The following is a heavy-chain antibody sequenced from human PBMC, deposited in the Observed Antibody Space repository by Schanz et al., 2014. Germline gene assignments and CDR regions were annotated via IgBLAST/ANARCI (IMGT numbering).Heavy chain of an antibody. CDR3: ARPALWFGDNCFDP. J-gene: IGHJ5*02. Sequence: EVQLLESGGGLAQPGGSLRLSCASSGFSFTTYAMSWVRQAPGKGLEWISFINTGSNYINYADSVKGRFTISRDNAKNTLYLQMNSLRAEDTAVYYCARPALWFGDNCFDPWGQGTLVTVSS. CDR2: INTGSNYI. CDR1: GFSFTTYA. D-gene: IGHD3-10*01. V-gene: IGHV3-48*01.